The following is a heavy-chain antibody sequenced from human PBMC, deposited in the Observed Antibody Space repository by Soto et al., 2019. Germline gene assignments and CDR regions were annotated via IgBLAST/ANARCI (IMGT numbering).Heavy chain of an antibody. CDR1: GYTFTDYF. CDR2: INPHSRGT. V-gene: IGHV1-2*02. CDR3: ARVTLKAGNWFDP. J-gene: IGHJ5*02. Sequence: QVQLVQSGAEVKKPGASVKVSCKASGYTFTDYFIHWVRQAPGQGFEWMGWINPHSRGTNYAQKFQGRVTMTRDTSNSIAYMELRGLTSDDTAVYYCARVTLKAGNWFDPWGQGTLVTVSS.